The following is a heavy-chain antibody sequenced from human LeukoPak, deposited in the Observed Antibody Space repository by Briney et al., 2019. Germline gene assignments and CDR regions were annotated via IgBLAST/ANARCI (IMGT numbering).Heavy chain of an antibody. V-gene: IGHV1-46*01. J-gene: IGHJ4*02. Sequence: ASVKVSCKASVYTFTSYFIHWVRQAPGQGLEWMGIINPSGGSTNYAQKFQGRVTMTRDTSTSTVYMELSSLRSEDTAVYYCATAKFGGNSYFDYWGQGTLVTVSS. CDR3: ATAKFGGNSYFDY. D-gene: IGHD4-23*01. CDR1: VYTFTSYF. CDR2: INPSGGST.